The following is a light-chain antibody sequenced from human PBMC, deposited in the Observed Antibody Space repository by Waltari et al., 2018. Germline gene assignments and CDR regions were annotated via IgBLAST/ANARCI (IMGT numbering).Light chain of an antibody. V-gene: IGKV4-1*01. CDR3: QQYYSTPNT. CDR1: QSAFHTNNKNY. Sequence: DIVMTQSPDSLAVSLGERATINCKSSQSAFHTNNKNYFAWYQQKPGQPPKLLIYWASTRESGVPDRFSGSGSGTDFTLAISSLQAEDVAVYYCQQYYSTPNTFGQGTKVEIK. J-gene: IGKJ2*01. CDR2: WAS.